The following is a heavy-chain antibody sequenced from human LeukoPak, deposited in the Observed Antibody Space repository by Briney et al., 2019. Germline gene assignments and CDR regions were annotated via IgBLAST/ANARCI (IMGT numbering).Heavy chain of an antibody. D-gene: IGHD3-10*01. CDR3: VRGIWFGELSGL. J-gene: IGHJ4*02. CDR2: INQDGSEK. CDR1: GFTLKNYW. V-gene: IGHV3-7*03. Sequence: GGSLRLSCGASGFTLKNYWMSWVRQAPGKGLEWVANINQDGSEKYYVDSVKGRLTISRGNAKNSLYLQMNGLRAEDTAVYYCVRGIWFGELSGLWGQGTLVTVSS.